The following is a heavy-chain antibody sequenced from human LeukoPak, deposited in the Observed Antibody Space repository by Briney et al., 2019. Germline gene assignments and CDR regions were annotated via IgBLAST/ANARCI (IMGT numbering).Heavy chain of an antibody. CDR2: INWNGGST. CDR3: ARPSPSHGSGPYYFDY. V-gene: IGHV3-20*01. J-gene: IGHJ4*02. D-gene: IGHD3-10*01. CDR1: GFTFDDYG. Sequence: PGGSLRLSCAASGFTFDDYGMSWVRQAPGKGLEWVSGINWNGGSTGYADSVKGRFTISRDNAKNSLCLQMNSLRAEDTALYHCARPSPSHGSGPYYFDYWGQGTLVTVSS.